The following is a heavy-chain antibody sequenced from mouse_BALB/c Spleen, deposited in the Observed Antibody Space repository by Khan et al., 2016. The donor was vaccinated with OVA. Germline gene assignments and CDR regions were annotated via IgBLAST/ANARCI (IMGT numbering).Heavy chain of an antibody. V-gene: IGHV9-3-1*01. Sequence: QIQLVQSGPELKKPGETVKISCKASGYTFTNYGMNWVKQAPGKGLKWMGWINTSTGEPTYADDFKGRFAFSLETSANTAYLQINNLKNEDTATDFCARSAAYWFFDVWGAGTTVTVSS. CDR3: ARSAAYWFFDV. CDR1: GYTFTNYG. CDR2: INTSTGEP. J-gene: IGHJ1*01.